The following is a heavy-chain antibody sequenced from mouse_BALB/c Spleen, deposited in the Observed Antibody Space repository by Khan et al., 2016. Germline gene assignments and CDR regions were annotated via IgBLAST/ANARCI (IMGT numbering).Heavy chain of an antibody. D-gene: IGHD2-4*01. CDR3: ARWVITTNFDY. J-gene: IGHJ2*01. CDR1: GYTFTNYG. V-gene: IGHV9-3*02. Sequence: QIQLVQSGPELKKPGETVKISCKASGYTFTNYGMNWVKQAPGKGLKWMGWINTNTGEPTYAEEFKGRFAFSLETSASTAYLQINNLKNEDTATYCCARWVITTNFDYWGQGTTLTVSS. CDR2: INTNTGEP.